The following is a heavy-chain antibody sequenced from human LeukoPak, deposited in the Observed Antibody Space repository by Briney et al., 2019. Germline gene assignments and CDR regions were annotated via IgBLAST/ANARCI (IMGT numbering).Heavy chain of an antibody. CDR3: AREGEYQLTRSYGYDY. CDR2: INHSGST. D-gene: IGHD5-18*01. CDR1: GGSFSGYY. J-gene: IGHJ4*02. Sequence: SETLSLTCAVYGGSFSGYYWSWIRQPPGKGLEWIGEINHSGSTNYNPSLKSRVTISVDTSKNQFSLKLSSVTAADTAVYYRAREGEYQLTRSYGYDYWGQGTLVTVSS. V-gene: IGHV4-34*01.